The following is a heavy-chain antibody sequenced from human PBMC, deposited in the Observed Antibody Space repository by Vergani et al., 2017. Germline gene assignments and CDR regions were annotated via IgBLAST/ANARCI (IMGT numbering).Heavy chain of an antibody. D-gene: IGHD3-10*01. V-gene: IGHV4-61*02. CDR3: ARVYGSGSFDY. Sequence: QVQLQESGPGLVKTSQTLSLTCSVSGGSISSSSYYWSWMRQPAGKGLEWIGRMYTSGSTNYNPSLKSRVTISVDTSKNQFSLKLSSVTAADTAVYYCARVYGSGSFDYWGQGTLVTVSS. J-gene: IGHJ4*02. CDR1: GGSISSSSYY. CDR2: MYTSGST.